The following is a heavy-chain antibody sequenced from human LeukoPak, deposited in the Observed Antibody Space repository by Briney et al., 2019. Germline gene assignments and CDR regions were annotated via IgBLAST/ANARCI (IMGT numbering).Heavy chain of an antibody. D-gene: IGHD4-17*01. CDR1: GGSISSYY. V-gene: IGHV4-4*07. Sequence: SETLSLTCTASGGSISSYYWSWIRQPAGKGLEWIGRIYTSGSTNYNPSLKSRVTMSVDTSKNQFSLKLSSVTAADTAVHYCARETSYGDYDLDHWGQGTLVTVSS. CDR2: IYTSGST. CDR3: ARETSYGDYDLDH. J-gene: IGHJ4*02.